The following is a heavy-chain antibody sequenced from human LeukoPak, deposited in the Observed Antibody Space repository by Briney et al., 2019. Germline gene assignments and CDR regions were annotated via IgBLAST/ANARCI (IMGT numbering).Heavy chain of an antibody. CDR2: IYSGGST. V-gene: IGHV3-66*01. D-gene: IGHD6-19*01. CDR1: GFTFSSYA. J-gene: IGHJ5*02. CDR3: ARDLSSGWRTNWFDP. Sequence: SGGSLRLSCAASGFTFSSYAMNWVRQAPGKGLEWVSVIYSGGSTYYADSVKGRFTISRDNSKNTLYLQMNSLRAEDTAVYYCARDLSSGWRTNWFDPWGQGTLVTVSS.